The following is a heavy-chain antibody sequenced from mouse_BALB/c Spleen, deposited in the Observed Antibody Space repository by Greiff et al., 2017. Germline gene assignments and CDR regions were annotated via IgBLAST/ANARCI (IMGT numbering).Heavy chain of an antibody. J-gene: IGHJ2*01. D-gene: IGHD2-4*01. Sequence: EVQLVESGGGLVKPGGSLKLSCAASGFTFSSYAMSWVRQTPEKRLEWVATISSGGSYTYYPDSVKGRFTISRDNAKNTLYLQMSSLRSEDTAMYYCARHDYDYGYFDYWGQGTTLTVSS. CDR2: ISSGGSYT. V-gene: IGHV5-9-3*01. CDR1: GFTFSSYA. CDR3: ARHDYDYGYFDY.